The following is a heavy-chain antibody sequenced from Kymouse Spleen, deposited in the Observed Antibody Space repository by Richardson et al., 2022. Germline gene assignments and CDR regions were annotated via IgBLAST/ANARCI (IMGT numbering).Heavy chain of an antibody. CDR2: ISSSSSYI. CDR3: AREGAVADYYYYGMDV. V-gene: IGHV3-21*03. J-gene: IGHJ6*02. D-gene: IGHD6-19*01. CDR1: GFTFSSYS. Sequence: EVQLVESGGGLVKPGGSLRLSCAASGFTFSSYSMNWVRQAPGKGLEWVSSISSSSSYIYYADSVKGRFTISRDNAKNSLYLQMNSLRAEDTAVYYCAREGAVADYYYYGMDVWGQGTTVTVSS.